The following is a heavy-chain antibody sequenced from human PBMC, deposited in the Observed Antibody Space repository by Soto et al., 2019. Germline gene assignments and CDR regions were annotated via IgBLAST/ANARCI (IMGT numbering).Heavy chain of an antibody. CDR2: ISAHNGNT. CDR3: ARGRYGDY. Sequence: QVHLVQSGAEVKKPGASVKVSCKGSGYTFTSYGITWVRQAPGQGLEWMGWISAHNGNTDYAQKLQGRVTVTRDTSTSKAYMELRSLRSDDAAVYYCARGRYGDYWGQGALVTVSS. J-gene: IGHJ4*02. D-gene: IGHD1-1*01. CDR1: GYTFTSYG. V-gene: IGHV1-18*01.